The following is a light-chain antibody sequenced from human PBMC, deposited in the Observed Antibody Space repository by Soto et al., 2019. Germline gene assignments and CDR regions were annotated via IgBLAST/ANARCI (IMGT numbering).Light chain of an antibody. CDR1: QSVSSN. Sequence: EIVMTQSPVTLSVSPGERATLSCRASQSVSSNLAWYQQKPGQAPRLLTYGASTRATGVPARFSGIGSGTEFTLTISSLQSEDFAVYYCQEYGRTFGLGTKLEIK. CDR2: GAS. J-gene: IGKJ2*01. CDR3: QEYGRT. V-gene: IGKV3-15*01.